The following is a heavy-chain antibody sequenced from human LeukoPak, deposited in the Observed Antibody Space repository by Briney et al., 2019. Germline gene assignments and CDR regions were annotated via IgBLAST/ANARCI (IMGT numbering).Heavy chain of an antibody. CDR2: VFHTGNT. Sequence: SETLSLTCTVAGDSFSGTNHHWGWIRQPPGKGLEWIGSVFHTGNTYYNPSLKSRVTVSLDTSKKQFYLNVTSVTAADTAMYYCARQSYYYGSGSYYHFDYWGQGTLVTVSS. CDR1: GDSFSGTNHH. D-gene: IGHD3-10*01. V-gene: IGHV4-39*07. CDR3: ARQSYYYGSGSYYHFDY. J-gene: IGHJ4*02.